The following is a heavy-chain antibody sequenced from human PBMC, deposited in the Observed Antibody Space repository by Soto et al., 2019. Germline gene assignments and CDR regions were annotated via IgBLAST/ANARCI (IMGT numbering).Heavy chain of an antibody. CDR2: IYYSGST. J-gene: IGHJ5*02. CDR1: GGSVSSGRYY. Sequence: PSENLSLTCSVSGGSVSSGRYYWSWSLQPPGKGLEWIGYIYYSGSTNYKSSLRSRVTISLDTSKNQFSLNLSSVTAADTAVYYCAASASLFCLAGESNNLFDLWGQGSLVTGSS. D-gene: IGHD2-15*01. V-gene: IGHV4-61*01. CDR3: AASASLFCLAGESNNLFDL.